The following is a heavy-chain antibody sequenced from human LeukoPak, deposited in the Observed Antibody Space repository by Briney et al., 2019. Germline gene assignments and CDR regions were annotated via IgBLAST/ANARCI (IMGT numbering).Heavy chain of an antibody. CDR3: ARLTRRSGNYFDS. Sequence: SETLSLTCAVSGGSISSSNWWSWVRQPPGKGLEWIGEIYHSGSTNYNPSLRSRVTISVDKSKSQFSLKLSSVTAADTAVYYCARLTRRSGNYFDSWGQGTLVTVSS. D-gene: IGHD1-1*01. J-gene: IGHJ4*02. CDR1: GGSISSSNW. V-gene: IGHV4-4*02. CDR2: IYHSGST.